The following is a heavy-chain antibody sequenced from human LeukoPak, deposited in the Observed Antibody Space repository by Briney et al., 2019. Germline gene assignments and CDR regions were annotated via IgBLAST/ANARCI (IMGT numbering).Heavy chain of an antibody. J-gene: IGHJ4*02. V-gene: IGHV5-51*01. CDR3: ARHGGSSWHPVDY. CDR2: IYPGDSDT. Sequence: KPGESLKISCKGSGYSFTSYWIGWVRQMPGKGLEWMGIIYPGDSDTRYSPSFQGQVTISVDKSIRTAYLQWGTLKASDTAMYYCARHGGSSWHPVDYWGQGTLVTVSS. CDR1: GYSFTSYW. D-gene: IGHD6-13*01.